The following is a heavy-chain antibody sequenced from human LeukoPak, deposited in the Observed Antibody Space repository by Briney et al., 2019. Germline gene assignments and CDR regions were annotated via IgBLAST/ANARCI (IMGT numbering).Heavy chain of an antibody. CDR2: SRDKGQSHTT. V-gene: IGHV3-72*01. Sequence: GGSLRLSCDASGFTFSDYHMDWVRQAPGKGLEWVGRSRDKGQSHTTEYAASVRGRFTISRDDSKNSLSLQLNSLKTEDTAVNYCARDSKKHSHDYWGQGILVTVSS. CDR1: GFTFSDYH. J-gene: IGHJ4*02. D-gene: IGHD2/OR15-2a*01. CDR3: ARDSKKHSHDY.